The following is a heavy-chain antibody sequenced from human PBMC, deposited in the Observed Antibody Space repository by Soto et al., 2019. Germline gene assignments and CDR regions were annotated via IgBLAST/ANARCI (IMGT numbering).Heavy chain of an antibody. J-gene: IGHJ1*01. D-gene: IGHD3-22*01. CDR1: GFTFWTYA. V-gene: IGHV3-23*01. CDR2: ISGTGGGT. CDR3: ARHPPPGYYYDSSGYYGYFQH. Sequence: LRLSCAASGFTFWTYAMSWVRQAPGKGLEWVSVISGTGGGTSYADSVKGRFTISRDNSKNTLYLQMNSLGVEDTAVYYCARHPPPGYYYDSSGYYGYFQHWGKGPPVTVSS.